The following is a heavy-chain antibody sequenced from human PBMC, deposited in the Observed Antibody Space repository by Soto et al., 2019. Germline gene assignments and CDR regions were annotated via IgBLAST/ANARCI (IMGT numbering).Heavy chain of an antibody. J-gene: IGHJ4*02. CDR3: ARTQLSGGWASFDY. D-gene: IGHD6-19*01. CDR2: IHYSGST. CDR1: GGSMGNDY. V-gene: IGHV4-59*01. Sequence: SETLSVTCSLSGGSMGNDYWCGIRGPPGKGMEWVGYIHYSGSTKYTPSLKSRVTISVDTSKNQFSLKLSSVTAAATAVYSCARTQLSGGWASFDYWGQGCRVTVS.